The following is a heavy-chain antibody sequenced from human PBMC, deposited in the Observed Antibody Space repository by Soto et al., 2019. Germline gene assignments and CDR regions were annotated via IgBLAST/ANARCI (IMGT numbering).Heavy chain of an antibody. J-gene: IGHJ5*02. V-gene: IGHV1-46*01. Sequence: ASVKVACKASGYTLTNYYIHWGRQAPGQGLEWMGIITPSSGITTYAQKCKGRVTMTRYTSTSTVYMERSSLISEDTAVYYWARGVCTSCYDGLNYFDPWGQGTLVTVSS. D-gene: IGHD2-2*01. CDR2: ITPSSGIT. CDR1: GYTLTNYY. CDR3: ARGVCTSCYDGLNYFDP.